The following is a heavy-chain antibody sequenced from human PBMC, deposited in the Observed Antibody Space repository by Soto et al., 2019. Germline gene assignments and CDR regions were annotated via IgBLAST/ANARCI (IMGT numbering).Heavy chain of an antibody. D-gene: IGHD3-9*01. CDR2: INPNSGGT. CDR3: AREGRDILTGYYSSWFDP. V-gene: IGHV1-2*04. J-gene: IGHJ5*02. Sequence: DSVKVSCNASGYTLTGYYMHWVRQAPGQGLECMGWINPNSGGTNYAQKFQGWVTMTRDTSISTAYMELSRLRSDDTAVYYCAREGRDILTGYYSSWFDPWGQGTLVTVSS. CDR1: GYTLTGYY.